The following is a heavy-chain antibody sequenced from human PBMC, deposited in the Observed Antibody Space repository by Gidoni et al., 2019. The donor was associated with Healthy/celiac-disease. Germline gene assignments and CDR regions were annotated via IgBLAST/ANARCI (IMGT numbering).Heavy chain of an antibody. CDR3: ARDYPQPDY. Sequence: QVQLQESGPGLVKPSETLSLTCTVSGGSISSYYWSWIRQPPGKGLEWIGYIYYSGSTNYNPSLKSRVTISVDTSKNQFSLKLSSVTAADTAVYYWARDYPQPDYWGQGTLVTVSS. D-gene: IGHD3-16*02. V-gene: IGHV4-59*01. CDR2: IYYSGST. J-gene: IGHJ4*02. CDR1: GGSISSYY.